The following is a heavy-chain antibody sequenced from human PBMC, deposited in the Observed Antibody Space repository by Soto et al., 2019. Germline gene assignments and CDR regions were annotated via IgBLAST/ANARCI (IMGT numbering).Heavy chain of an antibody. J-gene: IGHJ4*02. V-gene: IGHV3-30*18. CDR3: AKAGGGFGDFVHH. CDR2: ILYDGSDK. D-gene: IGHD3-10*01. CDR1: GFTFSSYG. Sequence: GGSLRLSCAASGFTFSSYGMHWVRQAPGKGLEWVTGILYDGSDKYYADSVKGRFTISRENSKNTLYMQMNSLRTEDSAVYYCAKAGGGFGDFVHHWGQGTPVTVSS.